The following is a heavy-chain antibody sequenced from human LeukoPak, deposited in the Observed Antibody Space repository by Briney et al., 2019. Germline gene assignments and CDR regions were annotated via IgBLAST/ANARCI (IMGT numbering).Heavy chain of an antibody. CDR3: AKDGAWDGYQLLDQGYFDY. D-gene: IGHD2-2*01. CDR1: GFTFSSYG. Sequence: GGSLRLSCAASGFTFSSYGMHWVRQAPGKGLEWVAFIRYDGSNKYYADSVKGRFTISRDNSKNTLYLQMNSLRAEDTAVYYCAKDGAWDGYQLLDQGYFDYWGQGTLVTVSS. V-gene: IGHV3-30*02. J-gene: IGHJ4*02. CDR2: IRYDGSNK.